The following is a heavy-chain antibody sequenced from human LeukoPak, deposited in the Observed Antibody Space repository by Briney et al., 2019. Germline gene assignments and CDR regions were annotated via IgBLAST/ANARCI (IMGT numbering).Heavy chain of an antibody. CDR2: INHSGSP. D-gene: IGHD2-2*01. CDR3: ARGRQYPDY. CDR1: GGSFSGYY. V-gene: IGHV4-34*01. J-gene: IGHJ4*02. Sequence: SETLSLTCAVYGGSFSGYYWSWIRQPPGKGLEWIGEINHSGSPNYNPSLKSRVTISVDTSKNQFSLKLSSVTAADTAVYYCARGRQYPDYWGQGTLVTVSS.